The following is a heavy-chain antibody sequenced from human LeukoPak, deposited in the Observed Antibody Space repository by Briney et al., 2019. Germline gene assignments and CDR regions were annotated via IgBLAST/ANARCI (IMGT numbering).Heavy chain of an antibody. D-gene: IGHD1-26*01. J-gene: IGHJ4*02. CDR3: ARDGKLHGGDY. CDR2: IYYSGST. CDR1: GVSISSSSYY. Sequence: SETLSLTCTVSGVSISSSSYYWGWIRQPPGKGLEWIGSIYYSGSTYYNPSLKSRVTISVDTSKNQFSLKLSSVTAADTAVYYCARDGKLHGGDYWGQGTLVTVSS. V-gene: IGHV4-39*07.